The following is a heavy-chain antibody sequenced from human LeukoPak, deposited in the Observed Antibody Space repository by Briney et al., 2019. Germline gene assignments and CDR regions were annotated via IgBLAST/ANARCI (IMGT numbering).Heavy chain of an antibody. D-gene: IGHD3-10*01. J-gene: IGHJ6*03. V-gene: IGHV1-69*06. CDR1: GGTFSSYA. CDR3: ARATLGDYYYYYYMDV. Sequence: SVKVSCKASGGTFSSYAISWVRQAPGQGLEWMGGIIPIFGTANYAQKFQGRVTITADKSTSTAYMELSSLRSEDTAVYYCARATLGDYYYYYYMDVWGKGTTVTVSS. CDR2: IIPIFGTA.